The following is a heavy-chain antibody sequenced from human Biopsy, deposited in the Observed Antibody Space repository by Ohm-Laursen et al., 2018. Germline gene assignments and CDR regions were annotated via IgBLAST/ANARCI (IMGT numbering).Heavy chain of an antibody. CDR2: IYISETT. J-gene: IGHJ5*02. CDR3: ARHPTGFWFDP. Sequence: SDTLSLTCSVSGDSISASTTSYWAWLRQPPGKGLVWIGSIYISETTFYNPSLKSRVAISVDTYTNQFSLKVSSVTAADTALYYCARHPTGFWFDPWGHGTLVTVSS. CDR1: GDSISASTTSY. V-gene: IGHV4-39*01.